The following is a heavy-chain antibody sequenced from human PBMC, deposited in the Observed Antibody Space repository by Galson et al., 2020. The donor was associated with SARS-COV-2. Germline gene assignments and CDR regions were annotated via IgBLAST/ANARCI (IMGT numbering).Heavy chain of an antibody. J-gene: IGHJ6*03. D-gene: IGHD6-13*01. CDR2: IKSKTDGGTT. V-gene: IGHV3-15*01. CDR3: TTGRGSWPDYYYYMDV. CDR1: GFTISNAW. Sequence: GESLKISCAASGFTISNAWMSWVRQAPGKGLEWVGRIKSKTDGGTTDYAAPVKGRFTISRDDSKNTLYLQMNSLKTEDTAVYYCTTGRGSWPDYYYYMDVWGKGTTVTVSS.